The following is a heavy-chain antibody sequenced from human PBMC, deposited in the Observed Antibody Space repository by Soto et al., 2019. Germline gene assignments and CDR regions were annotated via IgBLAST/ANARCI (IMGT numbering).Heavy chain of an antibody. J-gene: IGHJ4*02. D-gene: IGHD6-25*01. CDR3: ARRRVITAAGNFDC. CDR1: GGSISSNLYY. CDR2: IYYVGTT. Sequence: QLHLQESGPGLVKPSETLSLTCAVSGGSISSNLYYWGWIRQPPGKGLEWIGNIYYVGTTYYNPSLRGRVAISADTSKNEFSLRLTSVTAADTAVYYCARRRVITAAGNFDCWGQGTLVTVSS. V-gene: IGHV4-39*01.